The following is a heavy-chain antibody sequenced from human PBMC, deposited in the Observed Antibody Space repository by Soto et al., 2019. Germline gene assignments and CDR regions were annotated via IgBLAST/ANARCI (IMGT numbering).Heavy chain of an antibody. Sequence: ASVKVSCKASGYTFTSYDINWVRQATGQGLEWMGWMNPNSGNTGYAQKFQGRVTMTRNTSISTAYMELSSLRSEDTAVYYCARGVRNAAAAGTVPGNYYYYMDVWGKGTTVTVSS. CDR3: ARGVRNAAAAGTVPGNYYYYMDV. CDR2: MNPNSGNT. J-gene: IGHJ6*03. CDR1: GYTFTSYD. D-gene: IGHD6-13*01. V-gene: IGHV1-8*01.